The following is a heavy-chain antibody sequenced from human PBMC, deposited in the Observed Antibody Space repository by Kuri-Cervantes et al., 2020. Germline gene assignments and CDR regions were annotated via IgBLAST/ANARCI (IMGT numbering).Heavy chain of an antibody. Sequence: GGSLRLSCAASGFTFSSYAMHWVRQAPGKGLEWVANIHQLGHTEHYVDSVKGRFTISRDNAKNSLYLQMNSLRAEDTAVYYCARDRSTVVTFDYWGQGTLVTVSS. CDR2: IHQLGHTE. D-gene: IGHD4-23*01. CDR3: ARDRSTVVTFDY. V-gene: IGHV3-7*01. J-gene: IGHJ4*02. CDR1: GFTFSSYA.